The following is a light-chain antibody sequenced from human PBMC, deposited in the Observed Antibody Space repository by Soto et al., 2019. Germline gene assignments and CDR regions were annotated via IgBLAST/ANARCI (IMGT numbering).Light chain of an antibody. CDR2: DGS. Sequence: EIVLTQSPATLSVSPGERVTLYCRASQNLHSFLNWYQQRPGQAPRPLIYDGSKRAAGVPDRISGDGSGTDYTLTISSLEPEDFAVYYCQQRTRWPMTFGQGTRLEIK. CDR1: QNLHSF. V-gene: IGKV3-11*01. J-gene: IGKJ5*01. CDR3: QQRTRWPMT.